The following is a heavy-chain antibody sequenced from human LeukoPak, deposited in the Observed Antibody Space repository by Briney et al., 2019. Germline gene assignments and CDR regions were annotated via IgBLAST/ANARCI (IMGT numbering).Heavy chain of an antibody. V-gene: IGHV4-38-2*02. J-gene: IGHJ4*02. CDR1: GYSISSGYY. D-gene: IGHD1-7*01. CDR2: IYHSGST. Sequence: SETLSLTCTVSGYSISSGYYWGWIRQPPGKGLEWIGSIYHSGSTYYNPSLKSRVTISVDTSKNQFSLNLSSVTAADTAVYYCVIRVELLFYYWGQGTLVTVSS. CDR3: VIRVELLFYY.